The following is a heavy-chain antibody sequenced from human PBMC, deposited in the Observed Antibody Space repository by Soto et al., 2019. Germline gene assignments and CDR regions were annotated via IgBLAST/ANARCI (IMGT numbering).Heavy chain of an antibody. J-gene: IGHJ6*02. CDR2: ISYDGSNK. D-gene: IGHD6-13*01. CDR1: GFTFSSYA. Sequence: QVQLVESGGGVVQPGRSLRLSCAASGFTFSSYAMHWVRQAPGKGLEWVAVISYDGSNKYYADSVKGRFTISSDNSKNTLYLQMNSLRAEDTAVYYCARDGQQLALYYDYGMDVWGQGTTVTVSS. V-gene: IGHV3-30-3*01. CDR3: ARDGQQLALYYDYGMDV.